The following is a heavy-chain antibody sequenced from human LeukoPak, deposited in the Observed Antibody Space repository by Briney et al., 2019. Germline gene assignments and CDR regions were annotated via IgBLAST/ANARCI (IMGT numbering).Heavy chain of an antibody. V-gene: IGHV3-74*01. CDR2: IYSDGSNT. J-gene: IGHJ5*02. Sequence: PGGSLRLSCAASGFSFSTTWMHWVRQAPGKGLVWVSHIYSDGSNTNYADSVKGRFTISRDNSKNTLYLQMNSLRAEDTAVYYCAKDLWYSSSFADQNWFDPWGQGTLVTVSS. D-gene: IGHD6-13*01. CDR3: AKDLWYSSSFADQNWFDP. CDR1: GFSFSTTW.